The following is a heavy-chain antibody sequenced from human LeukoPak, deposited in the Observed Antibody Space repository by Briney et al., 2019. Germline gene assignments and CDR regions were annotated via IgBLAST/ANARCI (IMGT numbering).Heavy chain of an antibody. CDR3: ARQDSMIVVVHDY. J-gene: IGHJ4*02. CDR2: IYYSGST. Sequence: KPSETLSLTCTVSGGSISSYYWSWIRQPPGKGLEWIGYIYYSGSTYYNPSLKSRVTISVDTSKNQFSLKLSSVTAADTAVYYCARQDSMIVVVHDYWGQGTLVTVSS. CDR1: GGSISSYY. D-gene: IGHD3-22*01. V-gene: IGHV4-59*08.